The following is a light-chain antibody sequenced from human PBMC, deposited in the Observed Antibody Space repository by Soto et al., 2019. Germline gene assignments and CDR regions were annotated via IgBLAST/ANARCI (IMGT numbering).Light chain of an antibody. CDR2: SNN. Sequence: QSMVTQPPSASGTPGQRVTISCSGGSSNIGSNTVNWYHQLPGTAPKVLIYSNNQRPSGVPDRFSGSKSGTSASLDISGRQSEDEADYYCAAWDDSLNAYVFGTGTKLTVL. CDR3: AAWDDSLNAYV. CDR1: SSNIGSNT. V-gene: IGLV1-44*01. J-gene: IGLJ1*01.